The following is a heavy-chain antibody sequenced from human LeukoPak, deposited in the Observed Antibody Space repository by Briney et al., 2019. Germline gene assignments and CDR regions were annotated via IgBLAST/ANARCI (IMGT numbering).Heavy chain of an antibody. CDR3: AREITVTRPFDY. CDR2: ISASGST. D-gene: IGHD4-17*01. V-gene: IGHV4-4*07. J-gene: IGHJ4*02. CDR1: NGSISIYY. Sequence: PSETLSLTCTVSNGSISIYYWSWVRQPAGKGLEWIGRISASGSTNYNPSLKSRVTMSLDTSKNQFSLKLSSVNAADTAVYYCAREITVTRPFDYWGPGTLVTVSS.